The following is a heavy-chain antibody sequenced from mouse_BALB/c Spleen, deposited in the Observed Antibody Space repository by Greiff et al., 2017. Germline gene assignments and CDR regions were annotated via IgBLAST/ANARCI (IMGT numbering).Heavy chain of an antibody. Sequence: EVQGVESGPELVKPGASVKMSCKASGYTFTDYYMDWVKQSHGESFEWIGRVNPYNGGTSYNQKFKGKATLTVDKSSSTAYMELNSLTSEDSAVYYCAREVSYSDYWGQGTTLTVSS. J-gene: IGHJ2*01. CDR2: VNPYNGGT. CDR1: GYTFTDYY. CDR3: AREVSYSDY. V-gene: IGHV1-19*01.